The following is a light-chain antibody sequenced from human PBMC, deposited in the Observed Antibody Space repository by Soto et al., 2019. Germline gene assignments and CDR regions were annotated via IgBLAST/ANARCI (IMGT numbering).Light chain of an antibody. Sequence: QSVLTQPASVSGSPGQSITISCTGTRTDVGGFNHVSWYQQHPGKAPKVIIYGVYNRPSGVSSRFSGSKSGNTASLTISGLQAEDEADYYCSSYTSISALDVFGTGTKVTVL. J-gene: IGLJ1*01. CDR3: SSYTSISALDV. CDR2: GVY. V-gene: IGLV2-14*01. CDR1: RTDVGGFNH.